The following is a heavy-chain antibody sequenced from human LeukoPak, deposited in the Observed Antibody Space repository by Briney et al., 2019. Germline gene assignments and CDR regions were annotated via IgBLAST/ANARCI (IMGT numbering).Heavy chain of an antibody. CDR2: ISGGGGRT. CDR1: GFTFRSFA. CDR3: ARAYCSADCSFSLGDGFDI. J-gene: IGHJ3*02. V-gene: IGHV3-23*01. D-gene: IGHD2-21*02. Sequence: PGGSLRLSCAASGFTFRSFAMSWVRQAPGKGLEWVSGISGGGGRTYYADSVKGRFTISRDNSKNTLYLLMNSLRAEDSAIYYCARAYCSADCSFSLGDGFDIWGQGTPVTVSS.